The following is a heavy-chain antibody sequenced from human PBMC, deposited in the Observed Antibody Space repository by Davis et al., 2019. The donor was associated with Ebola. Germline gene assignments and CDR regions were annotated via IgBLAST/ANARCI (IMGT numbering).Heavy chain of an antibody. Sequence: AASVKVSCKAFGYTFTNYGVSWVRQAPGQGLEWMGWFSAYSGNTNYAQKFQGRVTMTTDTSTSTAYMELRSLRSDDTAVYYCARDRSYCSGGSCYLGYNGMDVWGQGTTVTVSS. CDR2: FSAYSGNT. CDR3: ARDRSYCSGGSCYLGYNGMDV. D-gene: IGHD2-15*01. CDR1: GYTFTNYG. V-gene: IGHV1-18*04. J-gene: IGHJ6*02.